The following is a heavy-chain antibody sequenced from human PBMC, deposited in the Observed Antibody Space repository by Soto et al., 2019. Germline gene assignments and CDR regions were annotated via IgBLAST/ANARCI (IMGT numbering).Heavy chain of an antibody. Sequence: SETLSLTCTVSGGSVSSGSYYWSWIRQPPGKGLEWIGYIYYSGSTNYNPSLKSRVTISVDTSKNQFSLKLSSVTAADTAVYYCARVLTRIAAKNWFDPWGQGTLVTVSS. CDR2: IYYSGST. CDR3: ARVLTRIAAKNWFDP. J-gene: IGHJ5*02. D-gene: IGHD6-13*01. CDR1: GGSVSSGSYY. V-gene: IGHV4-61*01.